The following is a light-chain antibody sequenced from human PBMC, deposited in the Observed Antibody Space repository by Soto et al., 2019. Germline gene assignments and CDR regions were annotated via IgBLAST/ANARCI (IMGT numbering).Light chain of an antibody. Sequence: EIVMTQSPATLSVSPGERATLSCRASQSISRNLAWYQQKPGQAPRLLIYAASTRATGLPARFSGSGSGTEFNLTISSLQSEDFAVYSCQQYHNWPLTFGQGTKVEVK. CDR1: QSISRN. CDR2: AAS. CDR3: QQYHNWPLT. J-gene: IGKJ1*01. V-gene: IGKV3-15*01.